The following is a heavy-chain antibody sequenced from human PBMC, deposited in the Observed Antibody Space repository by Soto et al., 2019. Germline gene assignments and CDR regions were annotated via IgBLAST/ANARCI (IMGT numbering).Heavy chain of an antibody. CDR2: IIPIFGTA. CDR3: ARNDWDFYYGMDV. V-gene: IGHV1-69*06. J-gene: IGHJ6*02. CDR1: GGTFSSYA. D-gene: IGHD1-1*01. Sequence: SVKVSCKASGGTFSSYAISWVRQAPGQGLEWMGGIIPIFGTANYAQKFQGRVTITADKSTSTAYMELSSLRSEDTAVYYCARNDWDFYYGMDVWRQGTTVTVSS.